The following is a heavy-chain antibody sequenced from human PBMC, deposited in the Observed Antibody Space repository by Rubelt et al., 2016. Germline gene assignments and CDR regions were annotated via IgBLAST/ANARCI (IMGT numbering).Heavy chain of an antibody. CDR2: IYYSGST. V-gene: IGHV4-39*01. Sequence: QLQLQESGPGLVMPSETLSLTCTVSGGSISSSSYYWGWIRQPPGKGLEWIGSIYYSGSTYYNPSLKSRGTISVDTSKNQFSLKLSSVTAADTAVYYCARGRFLEWLPPDYWGQGTLVTVSS. CDR3: ARGRFLEWLPPDY. J-gene: IGHJ4*02. CDR1: GGSISSSSYY. D-gene: IGHD3-3*01.